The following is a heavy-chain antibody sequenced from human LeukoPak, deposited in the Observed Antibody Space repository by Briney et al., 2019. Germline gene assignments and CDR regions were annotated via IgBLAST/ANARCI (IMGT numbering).Heavy chain of an antibody. V-gene: IGHV1-69*05. D-gene: IGHD4-11*01. CDR1: GGTFSSYA. Sequence: SVKVSCKASGGTFSSYAISWVRQAPGQGLEWMGRIVPIFGAANYAQKFQGRVTITTDESTSTAYMELSSLRSEDTAVYYCARDLGQYYFDYWGQGTLVTVSS. J-gene: IGHJ4*02. CDR2: IVPIFGAA. CDR3: ARDLGQYYFDY.